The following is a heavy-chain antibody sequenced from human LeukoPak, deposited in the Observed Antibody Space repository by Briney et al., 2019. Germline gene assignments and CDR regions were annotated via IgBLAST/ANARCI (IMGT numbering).Heavy chain of an antibody. V-gene: IGHV3-30*04. J-gene: IGHJ6*03. CDR2: TSYDGSNK. CDR3: ARDRDSSGYRPRYMDV. CDR1: GFSSSSYA. Sequence: GRSLRLSCAGSGFSSSSYAMHWVPQAPGKELEGVAVTSYDGSNKYYADSVKGRFTIARDNSKNTLYLQMNSLRAEHTAVYYCARDRDSSGYRPRYMDVWGKGTTVTVSS. D-gene: IGHD3-22*01.